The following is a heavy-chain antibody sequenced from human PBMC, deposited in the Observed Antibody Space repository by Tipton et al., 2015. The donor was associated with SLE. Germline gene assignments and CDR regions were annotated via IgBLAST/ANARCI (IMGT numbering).Heavy chain of an antibody. CDR1: GFTFSSYA. Sequence: SLRLSCAASGFTFSSYAMSWVRQAPGKGLEWVSVITGSGTTTYSADSVKGRFTISRDNSKNTLYLEMNSLRAEDTAVYYCAKDDLYRGYDYYFDYWGQGTLVTVSS. CDR2: ITGSGTTT. V-gene: IGHV3-23*01. D-gene: IGHD5-12*01. J-gene: IGHJ4*02. CDR3: AKDDLYRGYDYYFDY.